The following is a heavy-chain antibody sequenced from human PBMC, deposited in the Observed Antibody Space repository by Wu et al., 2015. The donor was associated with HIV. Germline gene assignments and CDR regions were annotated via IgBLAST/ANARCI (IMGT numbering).Heavy chain of an antibody. V-gene: IGHV1-69*13. CDR1: GGTFNNYA. D-gene: IGHD5-12*01. Sequence: QVQLVQSGAEVKKPGSSVKVSCRVSGGTFNNYALSWVRQAPGQGPEWMGRILAVFGKSIYAQKFQGRVTFTADESTSTAYMELSSLTSEDTAVYFCARGGFGYSHSWYGFDYWGQGTLVTVSS. CDR2: ILAVFGKS. CDR3: ARGGFGYSHSWYGFDY. J-gene: IGHJ4*02.